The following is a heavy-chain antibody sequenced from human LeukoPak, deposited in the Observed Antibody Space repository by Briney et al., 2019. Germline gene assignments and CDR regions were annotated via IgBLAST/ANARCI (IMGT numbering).Heavy chain of an antibody. Sequence: SETLSLTCSVSGGSISGYYWTWVRQPPGKGLEWIRQIHYSGRADYNPSLKSRITMSVDTSRNQISLKLSSVTAADTAIYYCVRFGVNYDMDVWGQGTTVTVFS. CDR2: IHYSGRA. D-gene: IGHD3-16*01. V-gene: IGHV4-59*01. J-gene: IGHJ6*02. CDR1: GGSISGYY. CDR3: VRFGVNYDMDV.